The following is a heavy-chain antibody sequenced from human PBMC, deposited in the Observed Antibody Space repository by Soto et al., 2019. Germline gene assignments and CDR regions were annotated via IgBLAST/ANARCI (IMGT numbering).Heavy chain of an antibody. D-gene: IGHD3-16*01. J-gene: IGHJ5*02. CDR2: INHVGGT. V-gene: IGHV4-34*01. CDR1: GGFLSESY. CDR3: VRIRYQLPSSVLWLDP. Sequence: SETLSLTCAVYGGFLSESYWTWILQPPGKGLEWIGEINHVGGTNYNPSPKSRVTMSVDTSQNQFSLRLISVTAADTAMYFCVRIRYQLPSSVLWLDPWGQGTPVTVYS.